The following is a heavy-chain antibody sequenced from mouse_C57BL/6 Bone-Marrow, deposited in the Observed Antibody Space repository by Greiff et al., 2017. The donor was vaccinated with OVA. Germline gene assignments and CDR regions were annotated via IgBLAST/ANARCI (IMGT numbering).Heavy chain of an antibody. CDR1: GYSFTGYY. J-gene: IGHJ1*03. Sequence: DVQLQESGPELVKPGASVKISCKASGYSFTGYYMNWVKQSPEKSLEWIGEINPSTGGTTYNQKFKAKATLTVDKSSSTAYMQLKSLTSEDSAVYYCARFTTVVATLYWYFDVWGTGTTVTVSS. V-gene: IGHV1-42*01. D-gene: IGHD1-1*01. CDR2: INPSTGGT. CDR3: ARFTTVVATLYWYFDV.